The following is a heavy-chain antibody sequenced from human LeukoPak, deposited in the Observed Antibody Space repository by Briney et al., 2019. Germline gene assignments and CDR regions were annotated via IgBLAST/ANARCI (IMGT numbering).Heavy chain of an antibody. CDR3: ARGFVPLYYYDSSGYYPRVRHKKYYFDY. V-gene: IGHV4-39*07. D-gene: IGHD3-22*01. CDR1: GGSISSSSYY. Sequence: SETLSLTCTVSGGSISSSSYYWGWIRQPPGKGLEWIGSIYYSGSTYYNPPLKSRVTISVDTSKNQFSLKLSSLTAADTAVYYCARGFVPLYYYDSSGYYPRVRHKKYYFDYWGQGTLVTVSS. CDR2: IYYSGST. J-gene: IGHJ4*02.